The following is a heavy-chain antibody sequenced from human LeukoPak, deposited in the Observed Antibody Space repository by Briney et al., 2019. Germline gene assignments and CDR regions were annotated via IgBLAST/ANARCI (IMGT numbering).Heavy chain of an antibody. CDR3: ARGQMAGIAARRDFDY. D-gene: IGHD6-6*01. CDR1: GYTFTSYD. V-gene: IGHV1-8*01. CDR2: MNPNSGNT. Sequence: ASVKVSCKASGYTFTSYDINWVRQATGQGLEWMGWMNPNSGNTGYAQKFQGRVTMTRDTSIGTAYMELSSPRSEDTAVYYCARGQMAGIAARRDFDYWGQGTLVTVSS. J-gene: IGHJ4*02.